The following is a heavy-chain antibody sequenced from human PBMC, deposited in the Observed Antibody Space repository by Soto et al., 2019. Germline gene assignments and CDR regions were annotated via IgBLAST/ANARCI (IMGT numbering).Heavy chain of an antibody. CDR2: IYYSGST. CDR3: ARHTQWLAEGGWFDP. J-gene: IGHJ5*02. D-gene: IGHD6-19*01. V-gene: IGHV4-39*01. Sequence: QLQLQESGPGLVKPSETLSLTCTVSGGSISSSSYYWGWIRQPPGKGLEWIGSIYYSGSTYYNPSLKRRVTISVDTSKNQFSLKLSSVTAADTAVYYCARHTQWLAEGGWFDPWGQGTLVTVSS. CDR1: GGSISSSSYY.